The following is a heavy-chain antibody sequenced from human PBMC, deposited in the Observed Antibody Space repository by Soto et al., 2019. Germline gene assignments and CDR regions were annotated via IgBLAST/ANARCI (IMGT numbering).Heavy chain of an antibody. V-gene: IGHV3-9*01. Sequence: EVQLVESGGGLVQPGRSLRLSCAASGFTFDDHAMHWVRQAPGKGLEWVSGISWNSGSIGYADSVKGRFTISRDNAKNSLYLQMHSLRAEDTAVYYCAKAMGFITILPVPSLDYLDYWGQGTLVTVSS. CDR2: ISWNSGSI. D-gene: IGHD3-9*01. J-gene: IGHJ4*02. CDR3: AKAMGFITILPVPSLDYLDY. CDR1: GFTFDDHA.